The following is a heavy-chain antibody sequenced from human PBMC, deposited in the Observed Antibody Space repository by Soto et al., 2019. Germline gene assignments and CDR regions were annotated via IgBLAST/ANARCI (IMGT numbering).Heavy chain of an antibody. D-gene: IGHD2-2*01. CDR2: IYYSGST. CDR1: GGSISSSSYY. V-gene: IGHV4-39*01. CDR3: ASRHCSSTSCYADYYYYGMDV. Sequence: SETLSLTCTVSGGSISSSSYYWGWIRQPPGKGLEWIGSIYYSGSTYYNPSLKSRVTISVDTSKNQFSLKLSSVTAADTAVYYCASRHCSSTSCYADYYYYGMDVWGQGTTVTVSS. J-gene: IGHJ6*02.